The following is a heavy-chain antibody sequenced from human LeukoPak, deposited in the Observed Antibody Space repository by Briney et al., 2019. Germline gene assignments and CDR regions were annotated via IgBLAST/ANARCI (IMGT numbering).Heavy chain of an antibody. J-gene: IGHJ4*02. CDR2: INHSGST. CDR1: GGSFSGYY. CDR3: ARVGSSTSCGDY. Sequence: PSETLSLTCAVYGGSFSGYYWSWIRQPPGKGLEWIGEINHSGSTNYNPSLKSRVTISVDTSKNQFSLKLSSVTAADTAVYYCARVGSSTSCGDYWGRGTLVTVSS. D-gene: IGHD2-2*01. V-gene: IGHV4-34*01.